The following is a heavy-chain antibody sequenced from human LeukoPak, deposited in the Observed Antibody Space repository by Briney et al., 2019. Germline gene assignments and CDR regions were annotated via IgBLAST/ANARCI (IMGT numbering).Heavy chain of an antibody. CDR2: IYYSGST. D-gene: IGHD3-16*01. CDR1: GGSISSSSYY. J-gene: IGHJ4*02. Sequence: SETLSLTCTVSGGSISSSSYYWGWIRQPPGKGLEWIGSIYYSGSTYYNPSLKSRVTISVDTSENQFSLKLTSVTAADTAVYYCARDLGASGQFDYWGQGTLVTVSS. CDR3: ARDLGASGQFDY. V-gene: IGHV4-39*07.